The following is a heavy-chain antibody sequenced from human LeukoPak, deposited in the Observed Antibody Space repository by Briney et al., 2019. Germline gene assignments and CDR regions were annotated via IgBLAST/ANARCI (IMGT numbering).Heavy chain of an antibody. CDR1: GGSISPYY. Sequence: PSETLSLTCTVSGGSISPYYWSWIRQTPGKGLETIGYILYSGTTTNYNPSLKSRVTISVDTSKNQFSLKLSSVTAADTAVYYCARDGGAYCSSTSCPDWFDPWGQGTLVTVSS. D-gene: IGHD2-2*01. CDR2: ILYSGTT. CDR3: ARDGGAYCSSTSCPDWFDP. J-gene: IGHJ5*02. V-gene: IGHV4-59*01.